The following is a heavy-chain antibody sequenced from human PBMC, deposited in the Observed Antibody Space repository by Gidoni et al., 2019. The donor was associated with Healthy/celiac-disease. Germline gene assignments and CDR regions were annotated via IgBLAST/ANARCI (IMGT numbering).Heavy chain of an antibody. J-gene: IGHJ6*02. V-gene: IGHV4-61*02. D-gene: IGHD6-6*01. CDR1: GGSISSGSSY. Sequence: QVQLQESGPGLVKPSQTLSLTCTVSGGSISSGSSYWSWIRQPAGKGLEWIGRIYTSGSTNYNPSLKSRVTISVDTSKNQFSLKLSSVTAADTAVYYCAREDSSSSGGYYYGMDVWGQGTTVTVSS. CDR2: IYTSGST. CDR3: AREDSSSSGGYYYGMDV.